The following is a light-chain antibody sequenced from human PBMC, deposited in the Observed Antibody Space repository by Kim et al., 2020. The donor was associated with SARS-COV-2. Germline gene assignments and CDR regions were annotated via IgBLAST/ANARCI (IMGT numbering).Light chain of an antibody. CDR2: DVN. V-gene: IGLV2-11*01. CDR1: SSDVGGYNY. Sequence: QSALTQPRSVSGSPGQSVTISCTGTSSDVGGYNYVSWYQQHPGKAPKLMIYDVNKRPSGVPDRFSGSKSGNTASLTISGLQAEDEADYYCCSYAATYTWVFGGGTKLTAL. CDR3: CSYAATYTWV. J-gene: IGLJ3*02.